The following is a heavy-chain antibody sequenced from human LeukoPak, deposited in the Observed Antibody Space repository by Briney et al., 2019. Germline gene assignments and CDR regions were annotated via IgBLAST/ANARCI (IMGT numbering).Heavy chain of an antibody. J-gene: IGHJ4*02. Sequence: GGSLRLSCAASGFTFSSYGMHWDRQAPGKGLEWVAVISYDGSNKYYADSVKGRFTISRDNAKNSLYLQMNSLRDEDTAVYYCARGPISGWSADYWGQGTLVTVSS. CDR2: ISYDGSNK. CDR3: ARGPISGWSADY. V-gene: IGHV3-30*03. D-gene: IGHD6-19*01. CDR1: GFTFSSYG.